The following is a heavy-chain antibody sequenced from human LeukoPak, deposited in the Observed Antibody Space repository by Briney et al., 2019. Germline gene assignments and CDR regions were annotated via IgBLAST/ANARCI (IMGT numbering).Heavy chain of an antibody. CDR1: GFTSSRYG. D-gene: IGHD6-13*01. CDR2: IWYDGSNK. J-gene: IGHJ6*02. CDR3: ARRLKLVCCYYGMDV. Sequence: PGGSLRPSCAASGFTSSRYGMRWGRQAPGKGLEWVAVIWYDGSNKYYADSVKGRFTISRDNTKNTLYLQMNSLMDEAMAVYYCARRLKLVCCYYGMDVWGQGTTVTVSS. V-gene: IGHV3-33*01.